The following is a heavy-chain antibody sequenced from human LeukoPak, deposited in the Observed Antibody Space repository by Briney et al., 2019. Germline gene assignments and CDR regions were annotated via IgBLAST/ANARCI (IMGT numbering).Heavy chain of an antibody. Sequence: GGSLRLSCAASGFTFSSYGMSRVRQAPGKGLEWVSAISGSGGSTYYADSVKGRFTISRDNSKNTLYLQMNSLRAEDTAVYYCAKDGVGATVGGYYFDYWGQGTLVTVSS. J-gene: IGHJ4*02. CDR3: AKDGVGATVGGYYFDY. CDR1: GFTFSSYG. D-gene: IGHD1-26*01. V-gene: IGHV3-23*01. CDR2: ISGSGGST.